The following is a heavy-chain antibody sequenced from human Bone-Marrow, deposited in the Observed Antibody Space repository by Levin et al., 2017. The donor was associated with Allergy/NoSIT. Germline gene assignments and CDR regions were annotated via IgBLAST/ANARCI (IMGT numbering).Heavy chain of an antibody. D-gene: IGHD3-22*01. V-gene: IGHV3-48*02. CDR3: ARDPARGYYDSSGYSGDH. CDR2: ITSSGDGT. CDR1: GFTFRHYT. Sequence: GESLKISCASSGFTFRHYTMNWVRQAPGKGLEWVSCITSSGDGTYYADSVKGRFTISRDNAKNSLYLQLNRLRDEDTAMYYCARDPARGYYDSSGYSGDHWGQGTLVTVSS. J-gene: IGHJ4*02.